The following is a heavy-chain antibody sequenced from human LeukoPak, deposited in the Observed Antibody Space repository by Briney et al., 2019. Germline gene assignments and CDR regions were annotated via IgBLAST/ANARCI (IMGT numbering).Heavy chain of an antibody. D-gene: IGHD6-13*01. V-gene: IGHV4-59*01. CDR2: TNYSGTA. CDR1: GVSINSFF. Sequence: SETLSLTCSVSGVSINSFFWSWIRQSPGKALEWIGYTNYSGTANYKTSLKSRVTISLDTSKNQVSLRLTSVTGADTAVYYCARVPYSARIRFYYMDVWGKGTTVTVSS. CDR3: ARVPYSARIRFYYMDV. J-gene: IGHJ6*03.